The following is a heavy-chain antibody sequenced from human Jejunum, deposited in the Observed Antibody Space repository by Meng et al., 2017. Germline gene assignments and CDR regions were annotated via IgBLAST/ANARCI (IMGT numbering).Heavy chain of an antibody. Sequence: GGSLRLSCAASGFTFSSRWMHWVRQAPGKGLVWISRINSDGRGTTYADSVKGRFTISRDNAKNTLYLQMNSLRGEDTAAYYCARDLTNYYDSSYDFWGQGTMVTVSS. J-gene: IGHJ4*02. V-gene: IGHV3-74*03. CDR3: ARDLTNYYDSSYDF. CDR1: GFTFSSRW. CDR2: INSDGRGT. D-gene: IGHD3-22*01.